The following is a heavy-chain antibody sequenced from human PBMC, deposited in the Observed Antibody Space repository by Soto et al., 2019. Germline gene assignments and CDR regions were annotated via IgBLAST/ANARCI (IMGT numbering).Heavy chain of an antibody. D-gene: IGHD5-18*01. J-gene: IGHJ4*02. CDR3: ARDCVWDRGYSYGGFDY. CDR1: GYTFTSYA. CDR2: INAGNGNT. V-gene: IGHV1-3*01. Sequence: QVPLVQSGAEVKKPGASVKVSCKASGYTFTSYAMHWVRQAPGQRLAWMGWINAGNGNTKYSQKFQGRVTITRDTSASTAYMELSSLRSEDTAVYYCARDCVWDRGYSYGGFDYWGQGTLVTVSS.